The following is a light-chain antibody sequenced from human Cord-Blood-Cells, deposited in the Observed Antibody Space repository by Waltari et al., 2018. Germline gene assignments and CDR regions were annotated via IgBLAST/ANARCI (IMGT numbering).Light chain of an antibody. V-gene: IGLV2-23*01. CDR1: SRHVGRYTL. CDR2: EGS. J-gene: IGLJ1*01. CDR3: CSYAGSSTYV. Sequence: QSALPQPASVSGSPGQSIAISCTGPSRHVGRYTLVSWYQQHPGKAPKLMIYEGSKRPSGVSNRFSGSKSGNTASLTISGLQAEDEADYYCCSYAGSSTYVFGTGTKVTVL.